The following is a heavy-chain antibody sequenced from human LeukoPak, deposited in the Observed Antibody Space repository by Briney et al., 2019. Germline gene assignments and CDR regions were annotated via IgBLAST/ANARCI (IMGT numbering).Heavy chain of an antibody. CDR3: ARGLDY. Sequence: PGGSLRLSCAASGFTFSSYNMNWVRQAPGKGLERVSYITSNGSTKYYADSVKGRFTISRDNAKNSLFLQMSSLRDEDTAVYYCARGLDYWGQGTLVTVSS. CDR2: ITSNGSTK. V-gene: IGHV3-48*02. CDR1: GFTFSSYN. J-gene: IGHJ4*02.